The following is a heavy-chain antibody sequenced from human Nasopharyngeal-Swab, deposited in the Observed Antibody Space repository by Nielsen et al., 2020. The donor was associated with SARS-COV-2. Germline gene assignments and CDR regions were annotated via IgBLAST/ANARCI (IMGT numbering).Heavy chain of an antibody. CDR1: GYIFTSYG. V-gene: IGHV1-18*01. Sequence: ASVKVSCKASGYIFTSYGISWVRQAPGQGLEWMGWISAYNGNTNYAQKLQGRVTMTTDTSTSTAYMELRSLRSDDTAVYYCARDTGSGWSDWYFDLWGRGTLVTVSS. D-gene: IGHD6-19*01. J-gene: IGHJ2*01. CDR3: ARDTGSGWSDWYFDL. CDR2: ISAYNGNT.